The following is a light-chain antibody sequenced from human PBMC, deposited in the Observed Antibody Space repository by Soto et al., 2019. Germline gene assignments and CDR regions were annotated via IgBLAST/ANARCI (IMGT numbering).Light chain of an antibody. Sequence: EIVLTQSPGTLSLSPGERATLSCRASQSVSSSYLAWYQQKPSQAPRLLIYGASSRATGIPDRFSGSGSGTDFTLTISRLEPEDFALYYCQHYGSSFTFGPGTKVDIK. J-gene: IGKJ3*01. V-gene: IGKV3-20*01. CDR3: QHYGSSFT. CDR2: GAS. CDR1: QSVSSSY.